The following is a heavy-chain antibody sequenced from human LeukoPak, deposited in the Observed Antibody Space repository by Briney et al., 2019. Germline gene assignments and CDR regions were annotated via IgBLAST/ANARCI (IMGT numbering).Heavy chain of an antibody. V-gene: IGHV4-34*01. CDR2: INHSGST. J-gene: IGHJ2*01. Sequence: SETLSLTCAVYGGSFSGYYWSWIRQSPGKGLEWIGEINHSGSTNYNPSLKSRVTISVDTSKNQFSLKLRSVTAADTAVYYCARRRQYVSFVFWNFDLWGRGTLVTVSS. CDR1: GGSFSGYY. CDR3: ARRRQYVSFVFWNFDL. D-gene: IGHD2-2*01.